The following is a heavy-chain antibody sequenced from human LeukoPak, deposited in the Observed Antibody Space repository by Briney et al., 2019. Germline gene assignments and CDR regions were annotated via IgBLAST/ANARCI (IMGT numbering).Heavy chain of an antibody. Sequence: PSQTLSLTCTVSGGSISSGGYYWSWIRQPPGKGLEWIGYIYHSGSTYYNPSLKSRVTISVDRSKNQFSLKLSSVTAADTAVYYWGSGPIPPFDSWGQGTLVTVSS. CDR2: IYHSGST. D-gene: IGHD1-26*01. CDR1: GGSISSGGYY. CDR3: GSGPIPPFDS. V-gene: IGHV4-30-2*01. J-gene: IGHJ4*02.